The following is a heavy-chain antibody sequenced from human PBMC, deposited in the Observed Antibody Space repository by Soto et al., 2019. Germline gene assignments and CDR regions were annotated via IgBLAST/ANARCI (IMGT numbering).Heavy chain of an antibody. V-gene: IGHV3-23*01. CDR1: GFTFSTYV. CDR2: IYASGDTT. CDR3: VKGGWGDS. D-gene: IGHD3-16*01. J-gene: IGHJ4*02. Sequence: EVQLLESGGGLVQPGGSLRLSCAASGFTFSTYVMTWVRQAPGQGLEWVSAIYASGDTTYYTDSVKGRFTISRDNSKNTLFLQMNSLRAEDTAIYYCVKGGWGDSWGQGTLVIVSS.